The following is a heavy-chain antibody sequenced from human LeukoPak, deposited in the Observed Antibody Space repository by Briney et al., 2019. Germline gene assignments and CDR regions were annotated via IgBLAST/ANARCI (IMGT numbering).Heavy chain of an antibody. D-gene: IGHD6-19*01. Sequence: ASVKVSCKTSGYTFSDYYIHWIRQAPGQGLEWVGWINPNSGDTDYAQKLQGRVTMTTDTSTSTAYMELRSLRSDDTAVYYCGRSGWSLPFDYWGQGTLVTVSS. V-gene: IGHV1-2*02. CDR1: GYTFSDYY. J-gene: IGHJ4*02. CDR3: GRSGWSLPFDY. CDR2: INPNSGDT.